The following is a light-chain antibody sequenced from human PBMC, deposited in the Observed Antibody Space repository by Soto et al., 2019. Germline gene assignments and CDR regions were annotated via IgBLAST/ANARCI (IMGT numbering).Light chain of an antibody. CDR1: QSISSY. Sequence: DIQMTQPPSSLSTTVGHRVTITCRASQSISSYLNWYQQKPGKAPKLLIYAASSLQSGVPSRFSGSGYGTDFTLTISSLQPEDFATYYCQQSYSTPYTFGQGTKVDIK. J-gene: IGKJ2*01. CDR2: AAS. CDR3: QQSYSTPYT. V-gene: IGKV1-39*01.